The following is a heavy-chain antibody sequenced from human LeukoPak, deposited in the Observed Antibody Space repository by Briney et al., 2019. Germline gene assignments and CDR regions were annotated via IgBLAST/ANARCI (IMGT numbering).Heavy chain of an antibody. Sequence: ASVKVSCKASGYTFTGYYMHWVRQAPGQGLEWMGRINPNSGGTNYAQKLQGRVTMTRDTSISTANMELRRLRSDDTAVYYCAIVGATIGWFDPWGQGTLVTVSS. CDR3: AIVGATIGWFDP. CDR2: INPNSGGT. V-gene: IGHV1-2*06. D-gene: IGHD1-26*01. CDR1: GYTFTGYY. J-gene: IGHJ5*02.